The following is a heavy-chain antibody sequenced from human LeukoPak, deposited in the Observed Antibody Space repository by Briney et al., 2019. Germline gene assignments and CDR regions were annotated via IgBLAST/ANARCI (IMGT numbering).Heavy chain of an antibody. CDR3: ATSKVYDSSGSRTEYFDY. CDR1: GYTLTELS. D-gene: IGHD3-22*01. Sequence: ASVKVSCKVSGYTLTELSMHWVRQAPGKGLEWMGGFDPEDGETIYAQKFQGRVTMTEDTSTDTAYMELSSLRSEDTAVYYCATSKVYDSSGSRTEYFDYWGQGTLVTVSS. J-gene: IGHJ4*02. CDR2: FDPEDGET. V-gene: IGHV1-24*01.